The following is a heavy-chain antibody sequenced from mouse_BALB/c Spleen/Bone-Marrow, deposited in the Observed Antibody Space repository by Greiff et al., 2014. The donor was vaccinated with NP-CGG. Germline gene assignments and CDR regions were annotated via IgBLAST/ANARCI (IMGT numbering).Heavy chain of an antibody. V-gene: IGHV1-77*01. CDR2: IFPGSGNV. J-gene: IGHJ2*01. CDR1: GYAFTDYY. CDR3: HMGDDYFDC. D-gene: IGHD1-1*02. Sequence: QVQLQQPGAEVARPGASVKLSCKGSGYAFTDYYINWVKQKTGQGLEWIGEIFPGSGNVRYNEKFKGKATLTADKSSTTAYMQLSRLTSEDSAVFFCHMGDDYFDCWGQGTTLPVSS.